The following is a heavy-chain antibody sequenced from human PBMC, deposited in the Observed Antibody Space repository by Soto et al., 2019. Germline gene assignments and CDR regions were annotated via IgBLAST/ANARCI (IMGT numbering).Heavy chain of an antibody. Sequence: PSVKVSCKASVGTLSSNAISWVRQANRQGLEWMGGIIPIFGTANYAQKFQGRVTITADESTSTAYMELSSLRSEDTAVYYCARVLYDFWSGYRDDYYYYGMDVWGQGTTVTVSS. J-gene: IGHJ6*02. CDR1: VGTLSSNA. CDR2: IIPIFGTA. D-gene: IGHD3-3*01. V-gene: IGHV1-69*13. CDR3: ARVLYDFWSGYRDDYYYYGMDV.